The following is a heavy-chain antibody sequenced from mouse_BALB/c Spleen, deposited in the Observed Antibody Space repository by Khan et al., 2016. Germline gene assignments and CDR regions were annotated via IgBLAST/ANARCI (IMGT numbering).Heavy chain of an antibody. CDR3: AEDYYGSNWVAY. D-gene: IGHD1-1*01. J-gene: IGHJ3*01. CDR1: GYTFTNYG. Sequence: QIQLVQSGPELKKPGETVKISCKASGYTFTNYGMNWVKQAPGKGLKWMGWINTNTGEPTYAEEFKGRFAFSLETSASTAYLQINNLKNEDTDTDCWAEDYYGSNWVAYWGQGTLVTVSA. CDR2: INTNTGEP. V-gene: IGHV9-3*02.